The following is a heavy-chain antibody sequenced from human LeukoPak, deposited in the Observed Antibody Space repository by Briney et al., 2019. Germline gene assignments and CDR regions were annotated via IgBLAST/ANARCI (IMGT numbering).Heavy chain of an antibody. CDR2: INPNSGGT. V-gene: IGHV1-2*02. CDR1: GYTFTSYY. D-gene: IGHD2-2*01. Sequence: ASVKVSCKASGYTFTSYYMHWVRQAPGQGLEWVGWINPNSGGTNYAQKFQGRVTMTRDTSISTAHMELNRLRSDDTAVYYCARGPYCSSTSCYPRRGIRAFDYWGKGTRVTASS. J-gene: IGHJ4*02. CDR3: ARGPYCSSTSCYPRRGIRAFDY.